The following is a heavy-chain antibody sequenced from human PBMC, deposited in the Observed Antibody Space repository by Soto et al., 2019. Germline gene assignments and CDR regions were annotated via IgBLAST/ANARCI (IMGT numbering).Heavy chain of an antibody. CDR3: ARVQTYYYDSSGPFDY. CDR1: GFTFSSYA. D-gene: IGHD3-22*01. V-gene: IGHV3-30-3*01. CDR2: ISYDGSNK. J-gene: IGHJ4*02. Sequence: GGSLRLSCAASGFTFSSYAMHWVRQAPGKGLEWVAVISYDGSNKYYADSVKGRFTISRDNSKNTLYLQMNSLRAEDTAVYYCARVQTYYYDSSGPFDYWGQGTLVTVSS.